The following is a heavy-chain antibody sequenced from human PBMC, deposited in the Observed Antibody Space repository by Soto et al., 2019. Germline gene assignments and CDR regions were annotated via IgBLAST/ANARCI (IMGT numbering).Heavy chain of an antibody. D-gene: IGHD5-12*01. J-gene: IGHJ4*02. CDR3: ARAPQGYSGYDVDYFDY. CDR2: IYYSGST. V-gene: IGHV4-61*01. Sequence: SETLSLTCTVSGGSVSSGSYYWSGIRQPRGNGLEWIGYIYYSGSTNYNPSLKSRVTISVDTSKNQFSLKLSSVTAADTAVYYCARAPQGYSGYDVDYFDYWGQGTLVTVPQ. CDR1: GGSVSSGSYY.